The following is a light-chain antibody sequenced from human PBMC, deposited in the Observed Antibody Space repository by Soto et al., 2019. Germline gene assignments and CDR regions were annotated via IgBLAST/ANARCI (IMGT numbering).Light chain of an antibody. CDR3: QQYNSWPLT. J-gene: IGKJ1*01. CDR1: QSVSNY. CDR2: GAS. Sequence: EIVMTHSPATLSVSPGEGATLSCRARQSVSNYLAWYQQKPGQAPRLLIYGASTRATGIPARFSGSGSGTDFSLTISSLQSEDFVVYYCQQYNSWPLTFGQGTRWIS. V-gene: IGKV3-15*01.